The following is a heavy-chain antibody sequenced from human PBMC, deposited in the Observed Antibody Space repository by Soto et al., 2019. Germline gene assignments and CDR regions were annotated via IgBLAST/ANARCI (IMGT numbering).Heavy chain of an antibody. D-gene: IGHD2-2*01. CDR2: IYYSGST. CDR3: AREGGNRDIVVVPAATDAFDI. V-gene: IGHV4-31*03. CDR1: GGSISSGGYY. Sequence: PSETLSLTCTVSGGSISSGGYYWSWIRQHPGKGLEWIGYIYYSGSTYYNPSLKSRVTISVDTSKNQFSLKLSSVTAADTAVYYCAREGGNRDIVVVPAATDAFDIWGQGTMVRVSS. J-gene: IGHJ3*02.